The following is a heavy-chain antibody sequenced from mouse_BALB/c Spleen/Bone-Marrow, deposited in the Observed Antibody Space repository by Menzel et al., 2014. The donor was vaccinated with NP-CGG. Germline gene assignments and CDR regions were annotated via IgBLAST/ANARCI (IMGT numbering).Heavy chain of an antibody. Sequence: QVQLQQSGAELVMPGASVKLSCKASGYTFTSYYMYWVKQRPGQGLEWIGEINPSNGGTNFNEKSKSRATLTVDKSSSTAYMQLSSLTSEDSAVYYCTRGRTWDFDYWGQGTTLTVSS. CDR3: TRGRTWDFDY. CDR2: INPSNGGT. J-gene: IGHJ2*01. CDR1: GYTFTSYY. V-gene: IGHV1S81*02. D-gene: IGHD4-1*01.